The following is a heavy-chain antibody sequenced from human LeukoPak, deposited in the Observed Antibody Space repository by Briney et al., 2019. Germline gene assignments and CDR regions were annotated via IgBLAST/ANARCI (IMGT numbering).Heavy chain of an antibody. D-gene: IGHD3-16*01. CDR3: ARLKGDTSVFDY. CDR2: IKPDGSDK. V-gene: IGHV3-7*03. CDR1: GFTFSNAW. Sequence: GGSLRLSCAASGFTFSNAWMSWVRQAPGKGLEWVANIKPDGSDKYYVDSVKGRFTMSRDNARNSLYLQMDSLRADDTAVYYCARLKGDTSVFDYWGQGTLVTVSS. J-gene: IGHJ4*02.